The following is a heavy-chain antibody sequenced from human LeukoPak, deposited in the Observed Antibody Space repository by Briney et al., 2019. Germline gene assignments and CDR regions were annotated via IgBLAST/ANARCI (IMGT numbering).Heavy chain of an antibody. J-gene: IGHJ5*02. CDR1: GGSFSGYY. V-gene: IGHV4-34*01. CDR3: ARVLMVYAINWFDP. D-gene: IGHD2-8*01. CDR2: INHSGST. Sequence: PSETLSLTCAVCGGSFSGYYWSWIRQPPGKGLEWIGEINHSGSTNYNPSLKSRVTISVDTSKNQFSLKLSSVTAADTAVYYCARVLMVYAINWFDPWGQGTLVTVSS.